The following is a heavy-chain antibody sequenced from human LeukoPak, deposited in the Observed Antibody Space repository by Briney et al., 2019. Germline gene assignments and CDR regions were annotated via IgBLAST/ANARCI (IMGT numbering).Heavy chain of an antibody. V-gene: IGHV1-69*13. J-gene: IGHJ6*02. CDR2: IIPIFGTA. Sequence: SVKVSCKASGGTFSSYAISWVRQAPGQGLEWMGGIIPIFGTANYAQKFQGRVTITADESTSPAYMELSSLRSEDTAVYYCARAGTGYYGYYYGMDVWGQGTTVTVSS. D-gene: IGHD3/OR15-3a*01. CDR1: GGTFSSYA. CDR3: ARAGTGYYGYYYGMDV.